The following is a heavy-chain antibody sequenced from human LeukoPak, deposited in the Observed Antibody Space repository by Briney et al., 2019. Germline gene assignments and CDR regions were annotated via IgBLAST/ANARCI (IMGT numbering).Heavy chain of an antibody. D-gene: IGHD1-14*01. Sequence: GGSLRLSCAASGFTFSNYGMHWVRQAPGKGLEWVAVISYDGSNKYYVDSLKGRFTISRDNSKNTPYLQMNSLRPEDTAMYFCAKDSGTSSNDYWGQGALVIVSS. V-gene: IGHV3-30*18. CDR1: GFTFSNYG. J-gene: IGHJ4*02. CDR2: ISYDGSNK. CDR3: AKDSGTSSNDY.